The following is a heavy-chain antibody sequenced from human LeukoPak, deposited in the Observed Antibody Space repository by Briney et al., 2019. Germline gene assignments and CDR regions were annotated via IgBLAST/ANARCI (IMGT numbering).Heavy chain of an antibody. V-gene: IGHV1-18*01. CDR2: ITVYNGNT. CDR3: ARGPGSSWTPSWFDP. Sequence: ASVKVSCKTSGYTFTSHGISWVRQAPGQGPEWMGWITVYNGNTIYPQKLQGRVTVTTDTSTSTAYMELRSLTSDDTAMYYCARGPGSSWTPSWFDPWGQGTLVTVSS. D-gene: IGHD6-13*01. CDR1: GYTFTSHG. J-gene: IGHJ5*02.